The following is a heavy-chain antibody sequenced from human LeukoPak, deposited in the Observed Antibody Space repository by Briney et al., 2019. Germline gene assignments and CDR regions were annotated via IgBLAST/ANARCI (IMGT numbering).Heavy chain of an antibody. D-gene: IGHD4-17*01. CDR3: ARDGGDYGENWFDP. J-gene: IGHJ5*02. V-gene: IGHV4-61*02. CDR1: GGSISSGSYY. CDR2: IYTSGST. Sequence: SQTLSLTCTVSGGSISSGSYYWSWIRQPAGKGLEWIGRIYTSGSTNYNPSLKSRVTISVDTSKNQFSLKLSSVTAADTAVYYCARDGGDYGENWFDPWGQGTLVTVSS.